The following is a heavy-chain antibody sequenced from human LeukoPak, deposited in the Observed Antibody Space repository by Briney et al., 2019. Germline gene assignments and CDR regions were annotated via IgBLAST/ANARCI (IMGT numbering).Heavy chain of an antibody. J-gene: IGHJ6*03. CDR1: GFTFSSYS. CDR2: ISSSSSYI. Sequence: GGSLRLSCAASGFTFSSYSMNWVRQAPGKGLEWVSSISSSSSYIYYADSVKGRFTISRDNAKNSLYLQMNSLRAEDTAVYYCARDGLNYAYYYMDVWGKGTTVTVSS. D-gene: IGHD3-16*01. CDR3: ARDGLNYAYYYMDV. V-gene: IGHV3-21*01.